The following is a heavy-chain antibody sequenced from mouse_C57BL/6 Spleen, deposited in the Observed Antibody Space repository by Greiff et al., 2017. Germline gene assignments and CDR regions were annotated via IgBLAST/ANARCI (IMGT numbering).Heavy chain of an antibody. D-gene: IGHD4-1*01. CDR2: IDPANGNT. Sequence: VQLKQSVAELVRPGASVKLSCTASGFNIKNTSMHWVKQRPEQGLEWIGRIDPANGNTKYAPKVQGKATITADTSSNTAYLQLSSLTSEDTAIYYCARETGTGSYAMDYWGQGTSVTVSS. CDR1: GFNIKNTS. J-gene: IGHJ4*01. CDR3: ARETGTGSYAMDY. V-gene: IGHV14-3*01.